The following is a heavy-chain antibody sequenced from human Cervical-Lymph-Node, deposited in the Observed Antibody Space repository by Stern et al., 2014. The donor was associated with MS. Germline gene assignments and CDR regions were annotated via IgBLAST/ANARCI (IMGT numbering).Heavy chain of an antibody. V-gene: IGHV5-51*01. CDR3: ARQLGHSNFLHY. CDR2: IHPGDSEV. D-gene: IGHD4-11*01. Sequence: EMQLVESGAGVKRPGQSLKISCRASGYSFTNYWVAWVRQKPGKGLEWMGIIHPGDSEVRYSPSFQGRVTMSVDRSINTAYLQWSSLQPSDTAMYYCARQLGHSNFLHYWGQGVLVTVSS. CDR1: GYSFTNYW. J-gene: IGHJ4*02.